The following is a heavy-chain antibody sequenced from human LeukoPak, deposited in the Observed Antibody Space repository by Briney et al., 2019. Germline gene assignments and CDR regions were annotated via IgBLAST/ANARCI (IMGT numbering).Heavy chain of an antibody. CDR2: INHSGST. J-gene: IGHJ6*02. D-gene: IGHD2-2*03. CDR1: GGSISSYY. CDR3: ARLSLDIVVVPAAPGRSYNYYYGMDV. Sequence: SETLSLTCTVSGGSISSYYWSWIRQPPGKGLEWIGEINHSGSTNYNPSLKSRVTISVDTSKNQFSLKLSSVTAADTAVYYCARLSLDIVVVPAAPGRSYNYYYGMDVWGQGTTVTVSS. V-gene: IGHV4-34*01.